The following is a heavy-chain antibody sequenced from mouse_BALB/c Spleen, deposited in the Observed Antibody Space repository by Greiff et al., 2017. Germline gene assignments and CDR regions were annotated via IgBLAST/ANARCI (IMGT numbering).Heavy chain of an antibody. CDR1: GFTFSSYA. V-gene: IGHV5-6-5*01. D-gene: IGHD2-14*01. Sequence: EVKVVESGGGLVKPGGSLKLSCAASGFTFSSYAMSWVRQTPEKRLEWVASISSGGSTYYPDSVKGRFTISRDNARNILYLQMSSLRSEDTAMYYCARGRYGDYFDYWGQGTTLTVSS. CDR3: ARGRYGDYFDY. CDR2: ISSGGST. J-gene: IGHJ2*01.